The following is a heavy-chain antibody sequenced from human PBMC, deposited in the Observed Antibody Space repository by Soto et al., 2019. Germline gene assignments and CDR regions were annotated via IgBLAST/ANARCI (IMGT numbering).Heavy chain of an antibody. J-gene: IGHJ4*02. D-gene: IGHD1-26*01. CDR3: ARRYGGNFDY. CDR2: IYYSGST. Sequence: PSETLSLTCTVSCVSISSYYWSWIRQPPGKGLEWIGYIYYSGSTNYNPSLKSRVTISVDTSKNQFSLKLSSVTAADTAVYYCARRYGGNFDYWGQGTLVTVSS. CDR1: CVSISSYY. V-gene: IGHV4-59*01.